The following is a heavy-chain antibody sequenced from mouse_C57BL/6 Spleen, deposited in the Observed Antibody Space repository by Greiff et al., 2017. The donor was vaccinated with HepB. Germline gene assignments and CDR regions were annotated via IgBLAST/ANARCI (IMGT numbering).Heavy chain of an antibody. CDR3: ARRRNWDERDY. CDR2: INPNNGGT. D-gene: IGHD4-1*01. J-gene: IGHJ2*01. Sequence: VQLQQSGPELVKPGASVKISCKASGYTFTDYYMNWVKQSHGKSLEWIGDINPNNGGTSYNQKFKGKATLTVDKSSSTAYMELRSLTSEDSAVYYCARRRNWDERDYWGQGTTLTVSS. CDR1: GYTFTDYY. V-gene: IGHV1-26*01.